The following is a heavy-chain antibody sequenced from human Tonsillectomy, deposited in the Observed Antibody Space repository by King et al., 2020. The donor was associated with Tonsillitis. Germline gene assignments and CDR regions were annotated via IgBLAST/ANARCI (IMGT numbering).Heavy chain of an antibody. CDR1: GFTFSSYW. J-gene: IGHJ4*02. Sequence: VQLVESGGGLVQPGGSLRLSCAASGFTFSSYWMSWVRQAPGKGLEWVANIKQDVSEKYYVDSVKGRFTLSRDNAKNSLYLQMNSLRAEDTAVYYCARDTAGYSSGWYVGGLDYWGQGTLVTVSS. D-gene: IGHD6-19*01. CDR3: ARDTAGYSSGWYVGGLDY. V-gene: IGHV3-7*01. CDR2: IKQDVSEK.